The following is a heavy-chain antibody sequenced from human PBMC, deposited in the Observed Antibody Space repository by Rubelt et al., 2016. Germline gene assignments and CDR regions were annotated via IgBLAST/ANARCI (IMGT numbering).Heavy chain of an antibody. V-gene: IGHV3-7*05. CDR2: MKTDGSEE. CDR1: LFTFSSYS. Sequence: GGSLRLSCAASLFTFSSYSMNWVRQAPGKGLEWVANMKTDGSEEYYVDSVRGRFTIARDNAKASLYLQMNSLRAEDTAVYFCAKDSRYSGSYWDFDYWGQGTLVTVSS. CDR3: AKDSRYSGSYWDFDY. D-gene: IGHD1-26*01. J-gene: IGHJ4*02.